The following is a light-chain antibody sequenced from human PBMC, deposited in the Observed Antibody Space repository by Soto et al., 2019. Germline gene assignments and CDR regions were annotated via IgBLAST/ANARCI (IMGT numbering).Light chain of an antibody. J-gene: IGLJ2*01. CDR2: EVS. CDR1: SSDVGSYNL. CDR3: SSYGASSTL. V-gene: IGLV2-23*02. Sequence: QSALTQPASVSGSPGQSITISCTGTSSDVGSYNLVSWYQQLPGKAPQLMIYEVSKRPSGVSNRFSGSKSGNTASLTISGLQPEDEADYYCSSYGASSTLFGGGT.